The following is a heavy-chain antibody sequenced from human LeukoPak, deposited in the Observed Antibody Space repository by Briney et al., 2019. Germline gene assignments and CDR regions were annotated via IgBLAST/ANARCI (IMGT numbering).Heavy chain of an antibody. V-gene: IGHV4-59*01. Sequence: PSETLSLTCTVSGGSISSYYWSWIRQPPGKGLEWIGYISYSGSTNYNPSLKSRVTISVDTSRNQFSLKLSSVTAADTAVYYCATYEQQLAFDYWGRGNLVTVSS. CDR2: ISYSGST. J-gene: IGHJ4*02. D-gene: IGHD6-13*01. CDR3: ATYEQQLAFDY. CDR1: GGSISSYY.